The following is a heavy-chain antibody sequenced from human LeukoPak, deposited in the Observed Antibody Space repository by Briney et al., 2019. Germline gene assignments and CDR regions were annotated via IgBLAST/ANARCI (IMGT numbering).Heavy chain of an antibody. CDR1: GSTFSRNW. Sequence: PGGSLRLSCAASGSTFSRNWMSWVRQAPGKGLERVANIKYDGSEKYYVDFVKGRFTISRDNAKNSLYLQMNSLRVEDTAVYYCARDGYSNAMDVWGQGTTVTVSS. CDR2: IKYDGSEK. V-gene: IGHV3-7*04. J-gene: IGHJ6*02. CDR3: ARDGYSNAMDV.